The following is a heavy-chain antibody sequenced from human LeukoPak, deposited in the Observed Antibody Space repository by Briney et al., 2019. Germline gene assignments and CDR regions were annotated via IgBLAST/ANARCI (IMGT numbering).Heavy chain of an antibody. V-gene: IGHV5-51*01. J-gene: IGHJ4*02. Sequence: GASLQISCKGSGYTFTSYWIGWVRQMPGKGLEWMGIISRGASYTRYSPSFQGQVTISADKSINTAYPQWSSLKASDTAMYFCARGDDLLLLDYWGQGTLVTVSS. CDR3: ARGDDLLLLDY. CDR2: ISRGASYT. CDR1: GYTFTSYW. D-gene: IGHD3-16*01.